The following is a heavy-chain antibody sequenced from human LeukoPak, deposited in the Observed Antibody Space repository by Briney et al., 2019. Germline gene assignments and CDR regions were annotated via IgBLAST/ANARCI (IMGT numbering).Heavy chain of an antibody. CDR2: ISGNGRST. D-gene: IGHD3-22*01. Sequence: GGSLRLSCAASGFTFSSYAMSGVRQAAGKELEWVSAISGNGRSTYYADSVKGRFTISRNNSKNTLYLQMNSLKAEDTAVYYCTKGGDYYDSSGYYSLPISDYWGQGTLVTVSS. J-gene: IGHJ4*02. CDR1: GFTFSSYA. V-gene: IGHV3-23*01. CDR3: TKGGDYYDSSGYYSLPISDY.